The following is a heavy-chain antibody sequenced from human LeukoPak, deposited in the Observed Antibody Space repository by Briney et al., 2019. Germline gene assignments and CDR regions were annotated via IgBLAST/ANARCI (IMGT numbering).Heavy chain of an antibody. Sequence: SETLSLTCSVSGYSISSGYYWGCIRQPPGKGLEWIGSIYHSGSTYCNPSLKSRVSISVDTSKNQFSLRLSSVTAADTAVYYCARENSYYDSSGYYYGSGYFDYWGQGTLVTVSS. CDR2: IYHSGST. V-gene: IGHV4-38-2*02. CDR1: GYSISSGYY. J-gene: IGHJ4*02. D-gene: IGHD3-22*01. CDR3: ARENSYYDSSGYYYGSGYFDY.